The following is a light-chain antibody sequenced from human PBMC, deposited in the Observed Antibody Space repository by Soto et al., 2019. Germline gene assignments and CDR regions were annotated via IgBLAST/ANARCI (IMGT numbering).Light chain of an antibody. Sequence: QSVLTQPPSVSGAPGQRVTISCNGSSSNIGAGYAVHWYQQLPGTAPKLLIYGNNNRPSGVPDRFSGSKSGTSASLAITGLQAEDESLYYCQSPDSNLGFFFGTGTKVTAL. V-gene: IGLV1-40*01. J-gene: IGLJ1*01. CDR1: SSNIGAGYA. CDR3: QSPDSNLGFF. CDR2: GNN.